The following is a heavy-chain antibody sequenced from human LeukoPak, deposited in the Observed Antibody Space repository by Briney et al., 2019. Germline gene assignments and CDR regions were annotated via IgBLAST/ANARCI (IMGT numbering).Heavy chain of an antibody. CDR1: GYTFTGYY. CDR2: NNPNSGGT. J-gene: IGHJ5*02. Sequence: ASVKVSCKASGYTFTGYYMHWVRQAPGQGLEWMGWNNPNSGGTNYAQKFQGRVTMTRDTSISTAYMELSRLRSDDTAVYYCARDRYDFWSGLSDWFDPWGQGTLVTVSS. CDR3: ARDRYDFWSGLSDWFDP. V-gene: IGHV1-2*02. D-gene: IGHD3-3*01.